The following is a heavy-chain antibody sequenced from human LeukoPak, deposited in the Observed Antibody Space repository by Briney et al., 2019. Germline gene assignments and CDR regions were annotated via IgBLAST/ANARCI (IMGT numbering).Heavy chain of an antibody. V-gene: IGHV3-23*01. J-gene: IGHJ4*02. CDR2: ISGSGGST. D-gene: IGHD2-2*02. Sequence: GGSLRLSCAASGFTFSTYWMTWVRQAPGKGLEWVSAISGSGGSTYYADSVKGRFTISRDNSKNTLYLQMNSLRAEDTAVYYCAKEGVPYPLYFDYWGQGTLVTVSS. CDR1: GFTFSTYW. CDR3: AKEGVPYPLYFDY.